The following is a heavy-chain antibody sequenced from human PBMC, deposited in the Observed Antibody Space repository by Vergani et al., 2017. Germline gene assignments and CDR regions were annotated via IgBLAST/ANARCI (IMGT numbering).Heavy chain of an antibody. V-gene: IGHV4-31*03. CDR1: GHSISSGVYY. CDR2: IYSTGST. CDR3: ARMGGYDEGDAFRIGYFDS. J-gene: IGHJ4*02. Sequence: QVQLQESGPGLVKPSQTLSLTCSVSGHSISSGVYYWNWIRQHPGKGLEWIGYIYSTGSTHHNPSLRRRINMSVDTSKNQFSLNLNSVTAADTAMYYCARMGGYDEGDAFRIGYFDSWGPGILVTVSS. D-gene: IGHD3-22*01.